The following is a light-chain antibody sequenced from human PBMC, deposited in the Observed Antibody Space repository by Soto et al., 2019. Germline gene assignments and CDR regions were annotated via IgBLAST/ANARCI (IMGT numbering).Light chain of an antibody. CDR1: YSNIGHNY. J-gene: IGLJ7*01. Sequence: QSVLTQPPSVSAAPGQKVTISCSGTYSNIGHNYVSWYQQLPGTAPRLLIYENNRRPSGIPDRFSGSKSGTSATLDITGLQTGDEADDYCGTWDSSLSDGVLFGGGTQLTVL. CDR2: ENN. CDR3: GTWDSSLSDGVL. V-gene: IGLV1-51*02.